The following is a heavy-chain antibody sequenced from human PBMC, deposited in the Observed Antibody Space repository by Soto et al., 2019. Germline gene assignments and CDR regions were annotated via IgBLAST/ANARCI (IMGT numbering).Heavy chain of an antibody. CDR2: ISPSGDVT. Sequence: QVQLAESGGGLVKSGGSLTLSCSTSGFFFTDYFMSWIRQAPGKGLEWVSYISPSGDVTHYADSVKGRFTISRDNTNNPLSLQMHILRVEDTAVYFCAKGGYYSLFDIWGQGTMVTVSA. CDR3: AKGGYYSLFDI. D-gene: IGHD3-16*01. CDR1: GFFFTDYF. J-gene: IGHJ3*02. V-gene: IGHV3-11*01.